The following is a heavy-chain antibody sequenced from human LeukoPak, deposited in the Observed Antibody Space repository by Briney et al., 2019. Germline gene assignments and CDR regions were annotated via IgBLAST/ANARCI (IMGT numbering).Heavy chain of an antibody. J-gene: IGHJ4*02. CDR1: GGSISSSSYY. CDR2: IYYSGST. CDR3: ASLPSSGWYRHIGY. V-gene: IGHV4-39*01. Sequence: PSGTLSLTCTVSGGSISSSSYYWGWIRQPPGKGLEWIGNIYYSGSTYYNPSLKSRVTISGDTSKNQFSLRLSSVTAADTAVYYCASLPSSGWYRHIGYWGQGTLVTVSS. D-gene: IGHD6-13*01.